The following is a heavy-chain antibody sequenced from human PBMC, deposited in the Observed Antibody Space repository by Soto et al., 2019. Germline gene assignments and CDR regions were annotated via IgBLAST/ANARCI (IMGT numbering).Heavy chain of an antibody. CDR1: GFTFSSYA. D-gene: IGHD3-16*01. J-gene: IGHJ6*02. CDR3: AKVRPSLGGTGRGAMDV. CDR2: ISGSGGST. V-gene: IGHV3-23*01. Sequence: DVQLLESGGGLVQPGGSLRLSCEASGFTFSSYAMTWVHQSPGDGLEWVSAISGSGGSTYYPNSVKGRFTVSRDNSKDTLYLQKNGLRVDDTAVYYCAKVRPSLGGTGRGAMDVWGQGTTVTVSS.